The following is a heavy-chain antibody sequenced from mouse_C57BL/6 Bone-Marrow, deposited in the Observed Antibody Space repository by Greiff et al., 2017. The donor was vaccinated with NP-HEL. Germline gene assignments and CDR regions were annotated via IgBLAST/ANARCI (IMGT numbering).Heavy chain of an antibody. J-gene: IGHJ3*01. Sequence: VQRVESGAELARPGASVKLSCKASGYTFTSYGISWVKQRTGQGLEWIGEIYPRSGNTYYNEKFKGKATLTADKSSSTAYMELRSLTSEDSAVYFCARAKNYYGSSYPFAYWGQGTLVTVSA. CDR2: IYPRSGNT. D-gene: IGHD1-1*01. V-gene: IGHV1-81*01. CDR3: ARAKNYYGSSYPFAY. CDR1: GYTFTSYG.